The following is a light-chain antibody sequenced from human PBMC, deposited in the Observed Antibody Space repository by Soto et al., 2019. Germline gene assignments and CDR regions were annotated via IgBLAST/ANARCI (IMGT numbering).Light chain of an antibody. V-gene: IGKV3-15*01. CDR2: RAS. J-gene: IGKJ1*01. Sequence: MTQAPATLSVSPGEMATRSCRASQTIYSNVAWYQQRPGQAPRLLIYRASARATGIPARFSGSGSGTEFTLTIGSLQSEDSAVYYCQQYQNLWTFGQGTK. CDR1: QTIYSN. CDR3: QQYQNLWT.